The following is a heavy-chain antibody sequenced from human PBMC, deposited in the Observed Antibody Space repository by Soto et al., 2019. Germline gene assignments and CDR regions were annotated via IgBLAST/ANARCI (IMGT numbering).Heavy chain of an antibody. J-gene: IGHJ4*02. CDR1: GYTFSTYG. Sequence: QVQLVQSGAEVKKPGASVKVSCKASGYTFSTYGVSWVRQAPGQVLEWMGWISAYTGNTNYAQNLQGRVTMTTDTSTSTAYMELRSLRSDDTAVYYCARGYSSGSRFDYWGQGTLVTVSS. CDR3: ARGYSSGSRFDY. V-gene: IGHV1-18*04. D-gene: IGHD6-19*01. CDR2: ISAYTGNT.